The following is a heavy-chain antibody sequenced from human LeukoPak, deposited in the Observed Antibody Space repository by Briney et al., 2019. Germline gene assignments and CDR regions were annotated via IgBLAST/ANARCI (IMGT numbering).Heavy chain of an antibody. Sequence: SETLSLTCTVSGGSISSSSYYWGWIRQPPGKGLEWIGSIYYSGSTYYNPSLKSRVTISVDTSKNQFSLKLSSVTAADTAVYYCARHAFTMVQGVISYFDYWGQGTLVTVSS. V-gene: IGHV4-39*01. CDR2: IYYSGST. J-gene: IGHJ4*02. D-gene: IGHD3-10*01. CDR1: GGSISSSSYY. CDR3: ARHAFTMVQGVISYFDY.